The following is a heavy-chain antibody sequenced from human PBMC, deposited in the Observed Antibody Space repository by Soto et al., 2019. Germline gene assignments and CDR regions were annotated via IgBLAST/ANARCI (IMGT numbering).Heavy chain of an antibody. V-gene: IGHV4-31*03. Sequence: QVQLQESGPGLVKPSQTLSLTCSVSGVSVSSDIYYWSWIRHHPGKGLEWIGYIYYSGNTYYNPSLGGRVTMSLDTSKNHLSLRLRSVTPADTAVYYCARYPVVVVPAAKYGLDVWGQGTTVTVSS. CDR1: GVSVSSDIYY. D-gene: IGHD2-2*01. CDR2: IYYSGNT. J-gene: IGHJ6*02. CDR3: ARYPVVVVPAAKYGLDV.